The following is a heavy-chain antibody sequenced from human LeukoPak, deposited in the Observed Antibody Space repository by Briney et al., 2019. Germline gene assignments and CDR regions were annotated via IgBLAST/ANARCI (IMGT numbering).Heavy chain of an antibody. CDR1: GSTFSSYW. Sequence: GGSLRLSCAASGSTFSSYWMSWVRQAPGKGLEWVANIKQDGSEKYYVDSVKGRFTISRDNAKNSLYLQMNSLRAEDTAVYYCARDSSSFSYYYYGMDVWGKGTTVTVSS. CDR2: IKQDGSEK. V-gene: IGHV3-7*03. J-gene: IGHJ6*04. D-gene: IGHD6-13*01. CDR3: ARDSSSFSYYYYGMDV.